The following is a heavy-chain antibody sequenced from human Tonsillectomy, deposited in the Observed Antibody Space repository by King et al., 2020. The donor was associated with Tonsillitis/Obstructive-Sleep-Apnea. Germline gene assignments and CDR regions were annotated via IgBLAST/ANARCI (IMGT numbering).Heavy chain of an antibody. CDR1: VFSLSTSGVG. CDR3: AHSLHYTLGL. V-gene: IGHV2-5*02. J-gene: IGHJ4*02. CDR2: IYWDDVK. D-gene: IGHD2-2*02. Sequence: TLKESGPTLGKPTQTLTLTCTFSVFSLSTSGVGVGWIRQPPGKALEWLTLIYWDDVKRYSPSLKSRLTITKGTSKNQVVLTMTNMDPVDTATYYCAHSLHYTLGLWGQGTLVTVSS.